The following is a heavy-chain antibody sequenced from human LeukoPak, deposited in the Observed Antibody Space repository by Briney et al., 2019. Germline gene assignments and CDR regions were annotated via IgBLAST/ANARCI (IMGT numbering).Heavy chain of an antibody. D-gene: IGHD3-3*01. J-gene: IGHJ4*02. V-gene: IGHV4-59*13. CDR1: VGSISRYY. CDR3: ARGVPEYYDFWSGYFYYFDY. Sequence: SETLSLICSVWVGSISRYYWMWMRQPPGRGLVWIGYFYYSGSTNDSPSLKSRVTISVDTSKNQFSLKLTSVTAADTAVYYCARGVPEYYDFWSGYFYYFDYWGQGTLVTVSS. CDR2: FYYSGST.